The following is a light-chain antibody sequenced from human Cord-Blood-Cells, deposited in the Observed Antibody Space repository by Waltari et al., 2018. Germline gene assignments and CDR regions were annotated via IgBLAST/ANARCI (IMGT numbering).Light chain of an antibody. V-gene: IGLV2-23*02. CDR2: EVS. J-gene: IGLJ3*02. Sequence: QSALTQPASVSGSPGQSITISCTGTSSDVGSYNLVSWYQQHPGKAPKLMIYEVSKRPSGFSNRCSGSKSGNTASLTISGLQAEDEADYYCCSYAGSSTVFGGGTKLTVL. CDR1: SSDVGSYNL. CDR3: CSYAGSSTV.